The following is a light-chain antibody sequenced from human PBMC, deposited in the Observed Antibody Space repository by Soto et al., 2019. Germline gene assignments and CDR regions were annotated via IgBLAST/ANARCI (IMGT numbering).Light chain of an antibody. CDR1: QSAGNF. CDR2: YIS. J-gene: IGKJ5*01. V-gene: IGKV3D-15*01. Sequence: EIVITQSPATLSVSPGETASLSCRASQSAGNFLAWYTQKPGQAPRLLIYYISTRATGIPARFSGSGSGTEFTLTINSLQSEDAEVDYCPQHNQWTITFGQGTRLEIK. CDR3: PQHNQWTIT.